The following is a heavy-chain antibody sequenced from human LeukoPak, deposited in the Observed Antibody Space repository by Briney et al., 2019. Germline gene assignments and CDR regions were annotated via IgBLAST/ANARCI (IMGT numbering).Heavy chain of an antibody. J-gene: IGHJ3*02. CDR1: GGSISSYH. Sequence: SETLSLTCTVSGGSISSYHWSWIRQPPGKGLQWIGFIYSSGSTNYNPSLKSRVTISLDTSKNQFSLRVSSVTSADTAVYYCARGNSGYDYAFDIWGQGTMVTVST. CDR3: ARGNSGYDYAFDI. CDR2: IYSSGST. D-gene: IGHD5-12*01. V-gene: IGHV4-59*01.